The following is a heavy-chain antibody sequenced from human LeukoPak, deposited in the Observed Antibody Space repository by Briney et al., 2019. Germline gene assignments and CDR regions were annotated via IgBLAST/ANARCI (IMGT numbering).Heavy chain of an antibody. V-gene: IGHV4-34*01. CDR1: GGSFSGYY. CDR3: ARAFNRGLAYFDY. J-gene: IGHJ4*02. CDR2: INHSGST. D-gene: IGHD6-19*01. Sequence: TSETLSLTCAVYGGSFSGYYWSWIRQPPGKGLEWIGEINHSGSTNYNPSLKSRVTMSVDTSKNQFSLKLSSVTAADTAVYYCARAFNRGLAYFDYWGQGTLVTVSS.